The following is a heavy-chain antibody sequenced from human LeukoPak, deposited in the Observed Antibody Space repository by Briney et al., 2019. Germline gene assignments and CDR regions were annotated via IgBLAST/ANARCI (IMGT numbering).Heavy chain of an antibody. CDR2: ISYDGSNN. CDR3: ARDHYYVPDY. J-gene: IGHJ4*02. CDR1: GFTFSSYG. D-gene: IGHD3-10*02. V-gene: IGHV3-30*03. Sequence: GGSLRLSCAASGFTFSSYGMHWVRQAPGKGLEWVAVISYDGSNNYYADSVKGRFTISRDNSKNTLDLQMNNLRAEDTAVYYCARDHYYVPDYWGQGTLVTVSS.